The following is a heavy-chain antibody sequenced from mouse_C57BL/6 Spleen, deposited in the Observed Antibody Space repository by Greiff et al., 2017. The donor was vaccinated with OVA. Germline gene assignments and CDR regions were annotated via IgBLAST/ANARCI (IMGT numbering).Heavy chain of an antibody. CDR3: ARGATTVVEYYAMDY. D-gene: IGHD1-1*01. V-gene: IGHV1-64*01. Sequence: VQLQQPGAELVKPGASVKLSCKASGYTFTSYWMHWVKQRPGQGLEWIGMIHPNSGSTNYNEKFKSKATLTVDKSFSTSYMQLSSLTSEDSAVYYCARGATTVVEYYAMDYWGQGASVTVSS. CDR1: GYTFTSYW. CDR2: IHPNSGST. J-gene: IGHJ4*01.